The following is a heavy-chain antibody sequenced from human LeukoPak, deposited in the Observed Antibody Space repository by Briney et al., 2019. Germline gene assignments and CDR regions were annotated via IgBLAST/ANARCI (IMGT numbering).Heavy chain of an antibody. Sequence: PGRSLRLSCAASGFTFSSYGMHWVCQAPGKGLEWVAVIWYDGSNKYYADSVKGRFTISRDNSKNTLYLQMNSLRAEDTAVYYCARDIVWRWPPGNAFDIWGQGTMVTVSS. D-gene: IGHD5-24*01. CDR1: GFTFSSYG. V-gene: IGHV3-33*01. J-gene: IGHJ3*02. CDR3: ARDIVWRWPPGNAFDI. CDR2: IWYDGSNK.